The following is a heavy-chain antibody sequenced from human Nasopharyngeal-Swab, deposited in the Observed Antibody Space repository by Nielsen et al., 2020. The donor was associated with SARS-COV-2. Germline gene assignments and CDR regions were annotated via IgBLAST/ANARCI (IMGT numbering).Heavy chain of an antibody. D-gene: IGHD2-15*01. CDR3: ARAVDTVVVVAASDY. CDR2: ISSSSSTI. V-gene: IGHV3-48*04. Sequence: WIRQPPGKGLEWVSYISSSSSTIYYADSVKGRFTISRDNAKNSLYLQMNSLRAEDTAVYYCARAVDTVVVVAASDYWGQGTLVTVSS. J-gene: IGHJ4*02.